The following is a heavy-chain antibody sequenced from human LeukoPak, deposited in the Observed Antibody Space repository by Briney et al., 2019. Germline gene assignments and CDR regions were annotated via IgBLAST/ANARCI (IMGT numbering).Heavy chain of an antibody. V-gene: IGHV3-64*01. CDR1: GFTFSNYA. J-gene: IGHJ4*02. D-gene: IGHD6-13*01. CDR2: IGDNGGST. CDR3: ARDWLAAADY. Sequence: PGGSLRLSCAASGFTFSNYAMHWVRQAPGKGVEYVSAIGDNGGSTYYAIPVKGRFTIYRDNSKHTLYLQMGSKRAEDMAVYYCARDWLAAADYWGQGTLVTVSS.